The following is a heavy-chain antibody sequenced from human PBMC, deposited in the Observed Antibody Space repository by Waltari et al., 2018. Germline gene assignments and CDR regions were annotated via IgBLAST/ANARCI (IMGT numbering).Heavy chain of an antibody. D-gene: IGHD6-6*01. CDR1: GNTLIASA. V-gene: IGHV1-24*01. CDR2: YDPEEGGT. CDR3: ATLVRSSSSFYFYAMDV. J-gene: IGHJ6*02. Sequence: QVLMVQSGAEVKKPGASVKVSCRVSGNTLIASAMPWVRQAPGKGLEWVGGYDPEEGGTIYAQKFQGRVTMTEDTSTDTAFMELSSLRSEDTAVYYCATLVRSSSSFYFYAMDVWGQGTTVTVSS.